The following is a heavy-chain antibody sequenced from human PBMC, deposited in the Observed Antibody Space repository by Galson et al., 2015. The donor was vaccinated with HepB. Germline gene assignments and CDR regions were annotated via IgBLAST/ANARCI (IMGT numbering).Heavy chain of an antibody. D-gene: IGHD1-26*01. J-gene: IGHJ4*02. CDR2: IIPIVGIP. CDR1: GGTFDSYV. Sequence: SVKVSCKASGGTFDSYVISWVRQAPGQGPEWMGGIIPIVGIPNYAQKFQGGVTITADKSTSTAYMELSGLRSEDTAVHYCARSGSYSWLDNWGQGTLVTVSS. V-gene: IGHV1-69*10. CDR3: ARSGSYSWLDN.